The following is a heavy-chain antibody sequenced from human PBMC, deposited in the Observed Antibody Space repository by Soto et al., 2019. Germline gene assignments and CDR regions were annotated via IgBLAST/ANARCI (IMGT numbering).Heavy chain of an antibody. CDR2: IYHSGST. Sequence: PSETQSLTCAVSGGYISSSNWWSWVRKPPGKGLEWIGEIYHSGSTNYNPSLKSRVTISVDKSKNQFSLKLSSVTAADTAVYYCAGSPYKAPLGYYGMDVWGQGTTVTVSS. J-gene: IGHJ6*02. D-gene: IGHD3-10*01. CDR3: AGSPYKAPLGYYGMDV. CDR1: GGYISSSNW. V-gene: IGHV4-4*02.